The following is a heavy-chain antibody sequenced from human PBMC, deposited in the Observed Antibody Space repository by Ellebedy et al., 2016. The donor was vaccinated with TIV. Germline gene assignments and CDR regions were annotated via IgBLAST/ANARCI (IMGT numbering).Heavy chain of an antibody. CDR2: MNPNSGNT. V-gene: IGHV1-8*01. D-gene: IGHD2-2*01. CDR3: ASGRDCSSASCYRGYYYYYMDV. J-gene: IGHJ6*03. CDR1: GYTFTSYD. Sequence: ASVKVSCXASGYTFTSYDINWVRQATGQGLEWMGWMNPNSGNTGYAQKFQGRVTMTRNTSISTAYMELSSLRSEDTAVYYCASGRDCSSASCYRGYYYYYMDVWGKGTTVTVSS.